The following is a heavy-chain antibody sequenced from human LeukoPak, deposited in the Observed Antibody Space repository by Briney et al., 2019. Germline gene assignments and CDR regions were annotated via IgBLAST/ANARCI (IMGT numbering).Heavy chain of an antibody. J-gene: IGHJ4*02. CDR2: IYYSGST. V-gene: IGHV4-39*01. CDR3: ARHKRRSSSWHPFDY. CDR1: GGSISSSSYY. Sequence: SETLSLTCTVSGGSISSSSYYWGWIRQPPGKGLEWIGSIYYSGSTYYNPSLKSRVTISVDTSKNQFSLKLSSVTAADTAVYYCARHKRRSSSWHPFDYWGQGTLVTVSS. D-gene: IGHD6-13*01.